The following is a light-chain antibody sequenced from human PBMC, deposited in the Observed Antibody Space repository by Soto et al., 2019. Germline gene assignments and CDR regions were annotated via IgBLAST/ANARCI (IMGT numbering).Light chain of an antibody. CDR3: QQYNSYWT. CDR1: QSISSW. V-gene: IGKV1-5*01. J-gene: IGKJ1*01. Sequence: DIRMTHSPSTLSASVGDRVTITCRASQSISSWLAWYQQKPGKAPKLLIYDASSLESGVPSRFSGSGSGTEFTLTISSLQPDDFATYYCQQYNSYWTFGQGTKVDI. CDR2: DAS.